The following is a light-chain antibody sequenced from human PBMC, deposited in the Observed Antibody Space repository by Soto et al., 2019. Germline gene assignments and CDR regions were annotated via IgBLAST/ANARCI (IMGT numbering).Light chain of an antibody. CDR3: QQYNNWWT. Sequence: EILMTQSPVTLSVSAGERATLSCRASQSVSSNSAWYQQKPGQAPRPLIYGASTRATGIPASLSGSGSGTEFTLPISSMQSEDFAVYYCQQYNNWWTFGQGTKVDI. J-gene: IGKJ1*01. V-gene: IGKV3-15*01. CDR1: QSVSSN. CDR2: GAS.